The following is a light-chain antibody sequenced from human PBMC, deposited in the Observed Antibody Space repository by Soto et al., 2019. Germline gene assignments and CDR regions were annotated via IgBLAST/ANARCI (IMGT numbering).Light chain of an antibody. J-gene: IGLJ1*01. V-gene: IGLV2-23*02. Sequence: QSALTQPASVSGSPGQSITLSCTGTSSDVGSYNLISWYQQYPDKAPKLMIYEVSKRPSGVSNRFSGSKSGNTASLTISGLQAEDEADYYCCSYAGSSTFYVFGSGTKLTVL. CDR2: EVS. CDR1: SSDVGSYNL. CDR3: CSYAGSSTFYV.